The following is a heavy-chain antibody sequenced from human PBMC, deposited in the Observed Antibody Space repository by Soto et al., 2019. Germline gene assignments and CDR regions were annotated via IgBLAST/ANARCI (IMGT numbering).Heavy chain of an antibody. D-gene: IGHD1-20*01. Sequence: ASVKVSCKASGYTFRDHYIHWLRQAPGQGLEWMGWINPNTGYSNFALKFRGGITMTRDTSISTAYMELSNMRSDATAVYYCARDGLSGISGSRWYYNGMDVWGQGTPVTVSS. CDR1: GYTFRDHY. CDR2: INPNTGYS. CDR3: ARDGLSGISGSRWYYNGMDV. J-gene: IGHJ6*02. V-gene: IGHV1-2*02.